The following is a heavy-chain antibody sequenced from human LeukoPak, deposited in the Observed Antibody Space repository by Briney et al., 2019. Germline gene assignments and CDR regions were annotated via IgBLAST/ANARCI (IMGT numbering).Heavy chain of an antibody. Sequence: GGSLRLSCTVSGFTFSNYWMRWVRQAPGKGREWVGSIDKNGREKRYVDSVEGRLTISRDNAANSVYLQMTSLGAEDTAVYYCATYTQNFGAPGTDYWGQGTLVTVSS. CDR1: GFTFSNYW. J-gene: IGHJ4*02. CDR3: ATYTQNFGAPGTDY. V-gene: IGHV3-7*01. D-gene: IGHD3-10*01. CDR2: IDKNGREK.